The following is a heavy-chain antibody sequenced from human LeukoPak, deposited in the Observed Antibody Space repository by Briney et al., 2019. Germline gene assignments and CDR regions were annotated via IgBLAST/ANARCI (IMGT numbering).Heavy chain of an antibody. V-gene: IGHV3-30*04. CDR3: AREPYTHYDILTGYFAGGFFDY. D-gene: IGHD3-9*01. Sequence: GGSLRLSCAASGFTFSSYAMHWVRQAPGKGLEWVAVISYDGSNKYYADSVKGRFTISRDNSKNTLYLQMNSLRAEDTAVYYCAREPYTHYDILTGYFAGGFFDYWGQGTLVTVSS. CDR1: GFTFSSYA. CDR2: ISYDGSNK. J-gene: IGHJ4*02.